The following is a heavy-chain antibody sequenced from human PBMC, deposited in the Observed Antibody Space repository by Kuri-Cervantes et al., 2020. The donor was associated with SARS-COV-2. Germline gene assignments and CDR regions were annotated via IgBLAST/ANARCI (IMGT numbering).Heavy chain of an antibody. V-gene: IGHV3-7*01. Sequence: GESLKISCAASGFTFSSYWMSWVRQAPGKGLEWVANIKQDGSEKYYVDSVKGRFTISRDNAKNSLYLQMNSLRAEDTAVYYCAKDQDEYSSSRLDYWGQGTLVTVSS. CDR3: AKDQDEYSSSRLDY. CDR2: IKQDGSEK. CDR1: GFTFSSYW. D-gene: IGHD6-6*01. J-gene: IGHJ4*02.